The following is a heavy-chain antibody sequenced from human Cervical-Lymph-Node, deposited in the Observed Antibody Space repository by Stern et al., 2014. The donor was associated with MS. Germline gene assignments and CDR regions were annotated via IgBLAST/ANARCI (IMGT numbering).Heavy chain of an antibody. CDR2: ITNVGST. Sequence: EVQLVESGGGVIQPGGSLRLSCTASGFTVSITNVGSTFYTDSLKGRFTISRDDSKNTVYLHMTSLRAEDTAMYYCARDTSSPERSDCWGQGTLVTVSS. V-gene: IGHV3-53*01. CDR3: ARDTSSPERSDC. J-gene: IGHJ4*02. D-gene: IGHD1-1*01.